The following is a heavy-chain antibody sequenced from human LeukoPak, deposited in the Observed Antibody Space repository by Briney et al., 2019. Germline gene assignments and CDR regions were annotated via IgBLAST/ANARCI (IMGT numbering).Heavy chain of an antibody. J-gene: IGHJ6*02. Sequence: GASVKVSCKASGYTFTNYGISWVRQAPGQGLEWMGWISAYNGNTNYAQKLQGRVIMTTDTSTSTAYMELRSLRSDDTAVYYCARDMKLVHYYYYGMDVWGQGTTVAVSS. CDR3: ARDMKLVHYYYYGMDV. CDR2: ISAYNGNT. D-gene: IGHD6-13*01. CDR1: GYTFTNYG. V-gene: IGHV1-18*01.